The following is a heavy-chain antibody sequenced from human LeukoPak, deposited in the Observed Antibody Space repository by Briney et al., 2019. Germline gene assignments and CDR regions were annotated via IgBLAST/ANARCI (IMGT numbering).Heavy chain of an antibody. Sequence: SETLSPTCTVSGGSISSSSYYWGWIRQPPGKGLEWIGSIYYSGSTYYNPSLKSRVTISVDTSKNQFSLKLSSVTAADTAVYYCARTLGYCSSTSCYYYMDVWGKGTTVTVSS. CDR1: GGSISSSSYY. D-gene: IGHD2-2*01. V-gene: IGHV4-39*01. CDR3: ARTLGYCSSTSCYYYMDV. CDR2: IYYSGST. J-gene: IGHJ6*03.